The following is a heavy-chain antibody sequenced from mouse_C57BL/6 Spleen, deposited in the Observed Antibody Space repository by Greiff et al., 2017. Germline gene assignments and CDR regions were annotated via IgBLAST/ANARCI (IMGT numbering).Heavy chain of an antibody. V-gene: IGHV2-9-1*01. CDR2: IWTGGGT. CDR1: GFSLTSYS. CDR3: ARNFPHYSRGAMDY. Sequence: VKLVESGPGLVAPSQSLSITCTVSGFSLTSYSISWVRQPPGKGLEWLGVIWTGGGTNYNSALKSRLSISKDNSKSQVFLKMNSLQTDDTARYYCARNFPHYSRGAMDYWGQGTSVTVSS. J-gene: IGHJ4*01. D-gene: IGHD2-5*01.